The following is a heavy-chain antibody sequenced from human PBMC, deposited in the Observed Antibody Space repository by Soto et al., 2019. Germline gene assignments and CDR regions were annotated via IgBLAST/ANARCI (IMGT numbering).Heavy chain of an antibody. V-gene: IGHV1-18*01. D-gene: IGHD1-26*01. CDR2: ISAYNGNT. CDR3: ARNSYSGSPTDY. CDR1: GYTFTSYG. Sequence: ASVKVSCKASGYTFTSYGISWVRQAPGQGLEWMGWISAYNGNTNYAQKLQGRVTMTTDTSTSTAYMELRRLRSDDTAVYYCARNSYSGSPTDYWGQGTLVTVSS. J-gene: IGHJ4*02.